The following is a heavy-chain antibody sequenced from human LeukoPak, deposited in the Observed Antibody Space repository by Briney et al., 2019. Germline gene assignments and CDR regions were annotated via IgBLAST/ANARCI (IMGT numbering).Heavy chain of an antibody. V-gene: IGHV3-48*03. J-gene: IGHJ6*04. CDR2: ISSSGSTI. D-gene: IGHD3-10*02. Sequence: TGGSLRLFCAASGFTFSSYDMMCVRQAPGKGLEWVSYISSSGSTIYYADSVKGRFTISRDNAKNSLYLQMNSLRAEDTAVYYCAELGITMIGGVWGKGTTVTISS. CDR3: AELGITMIGGV. CDR1: GFTFSSYD.